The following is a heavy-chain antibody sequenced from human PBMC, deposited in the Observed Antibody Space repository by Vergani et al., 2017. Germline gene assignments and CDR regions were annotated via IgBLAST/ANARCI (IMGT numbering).Heavy chain of an antibody. J-gene: IGHJ4*02. CDR3: AIIARAPTRLNPPPDY. D-gene: IGHD3-16*02. CDR1: GGSFSDYY. Sequence: QVQLQEWGAGLLKTSETLSLTCGVSGGSFSDYYWSWIRQAPGMGLGWIGEVNHGGSTNYNPSLKSRVSISVDTSKNQFSLQLTSVTAAVSALYFCAIIARAPTRLNPPPDYGGKGTRVTVSS. V-gene: IGHV4-34*01. CDR2: VNHGGST.